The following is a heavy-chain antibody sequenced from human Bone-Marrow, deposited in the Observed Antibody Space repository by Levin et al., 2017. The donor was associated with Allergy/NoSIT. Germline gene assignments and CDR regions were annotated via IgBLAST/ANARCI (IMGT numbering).Heavy chain of an antibody. CDR3: ARSTWGYLGYYDY. J-gene: IGHJ4*01. D-gene: IGHD2-21*01. CDR2: VNSDERNI. V-gene: IGHV3-74*01. Sequence: VASVKVSCEASGFTFSSYWMHWVRQAPGKGLVWVSRVNSDERNIDYADSVKGRFIISRDNAKNTLYLQMNSLRADDTAVYFCARSTWGYLGYYDYWGHGTLVTVSS. CDR1: GFTFSSYW.